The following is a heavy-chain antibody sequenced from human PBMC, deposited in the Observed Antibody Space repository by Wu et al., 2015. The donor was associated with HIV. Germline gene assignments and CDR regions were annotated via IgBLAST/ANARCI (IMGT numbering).Heavy chain of an antibody. CDR1: GYTFTDHY. Sequence: QLVQSGAEVTKPGASVSVSCQTSGYTFTDHYIHWVRQAPGQGLEWMGWIRPDSGATHYAEKFQDRVTMTTDTSTSTAYMELRSLRSDDTAVYYCARAPSGYLKRYYFDYWGQGTLVTVSS. J-gene: IGHJ4*02. D-gene: IGHD5-12*01. V-gene: IGHV1-2*02. CDR3: ARAPSGYLKRYYFDY. CDR2: IRPDSGAT.